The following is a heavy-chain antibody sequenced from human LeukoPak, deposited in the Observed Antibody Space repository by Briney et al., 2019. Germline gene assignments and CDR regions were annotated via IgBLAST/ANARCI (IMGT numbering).Heavy chain of an antibody. Sequence: GGSLRLSCAASGFTFSTYTMTWVRQAPGKGLECVSTINGNGDSTYYADSVKGRFTISRDNSKNTLYLQMNSLRAEDTAVYYCAKDTGSSSWNYFDYWGQGTLVTVSS. CDR1: GFTFSTYT. D-gene: IGHD6-13*01. CDR2: INGNGDST. CDR3: AKDTGSSSWNYFDY. V-gene: IGHV3-23*01. J-gene: IGHJ4*02.